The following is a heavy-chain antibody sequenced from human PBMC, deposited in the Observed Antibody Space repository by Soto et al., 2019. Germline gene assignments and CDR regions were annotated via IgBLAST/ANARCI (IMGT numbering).Heavy chain of an antibody. D-gene: IGHD5-12*01. CDR2: ISSRDNTI. V-gene: IGHV3-11*01. J-gene: IGHJ6*02. CDR1: GFTFSDYY. Sequence: QVHLVESGGALVKPGGSLRLSCAASGFTFSDYYMNWIRQAPGKGLDWVSSISSRDNTIYYADSVQGRFTISRDNAKNSLYLQTNSLRAEDTAVYYCARTYGGYPPLYYGMDVWGQGTTVTVSS. CDR3: ARTYGGYPPLYYGMDV.